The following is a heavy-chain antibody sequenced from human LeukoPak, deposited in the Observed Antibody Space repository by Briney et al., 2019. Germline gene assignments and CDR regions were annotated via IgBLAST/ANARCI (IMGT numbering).Heavy chain of an antibody. Sequence: GGSLRLSCAASGFTFSSYGMHWVRQAPGKGLEWVAVISYDGSNKYYADSVKGRFTISRDNSKNTLYLQMNSLRAEDTAVYYCARTGWPYDSSGYYLNGYWGQGTLVTVSS. V-gene: IGHV3-30*19. CDR1: GFTFSSYG. CDR2: ISYDGSNK. CDR3: ARTGWPYDSSGYYLNGY. D-gene: IGHD3-22*01. J-gene: IGHJ4*02.